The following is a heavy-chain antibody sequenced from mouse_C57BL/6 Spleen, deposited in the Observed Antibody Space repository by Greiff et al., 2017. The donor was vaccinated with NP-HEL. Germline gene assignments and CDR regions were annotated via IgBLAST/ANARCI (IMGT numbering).Heavy chain of an antibody. Sequence: EVKLEESGGGLVQPGGSMKLSCVASGFTFSNYWMNWVRQSPEKGLEWVAQIRLKSDNYATHYAESVKGRFTISRDDSKSSVYLQMNNLRAEDTGIYYCTGYYYGSSPYYAMDYWGQGTSVTVSS. CDR1: GFTFSNYW. V-gene: IGHV6-3*01. CDR3: TGYYYGSSPYYAMDY. CDR2: IRLKSDNYAT. J-gene: IGHJ4*01. D-gene: IGHD1-1*01.